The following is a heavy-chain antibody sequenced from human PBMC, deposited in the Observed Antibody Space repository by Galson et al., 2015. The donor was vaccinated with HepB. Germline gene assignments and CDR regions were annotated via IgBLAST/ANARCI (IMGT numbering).Heavy chain of an antibody. CDR1: GYSFTSYW. D-gene: IGHD6-19*01. J-gene: IGHJ3*02. CDR2: VYPSDSDT. V-gene: IGHV5-51*01. CDR3: ARRYSSGFRDAFDI. Sequence: QSGAEVKKPGESLKISCKGSGYSFTSYWIAWVRQTPGKGLEWMGIVYPSDSDTRYSPSFQGQVTISADKSITTAYLQWSSLKASDTAIYYCARRYSSGFRDAFDIWGQGTMVTVSS.